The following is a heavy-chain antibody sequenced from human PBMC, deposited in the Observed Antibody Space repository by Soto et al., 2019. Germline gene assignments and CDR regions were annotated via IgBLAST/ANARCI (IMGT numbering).Heavy chain of an antibody. Sequence: SETLSLTCSVSGGSISSSSYYWGWIRQPPGKGLEWIGSMYYSGSTYYNPSLKSRVTISVDTSKNQFSLKLSSVTAADTAVYYCARHMRTGATALDAFDIWGQGTMVTVSS. D-gene: IGHD1-7*01. CDR3: ARHMRTGATALDAFDI. J-gene: IGHJ3*02. CDR2: MYYSGST. V-gene: IGHV4-39*01. CDR1: GGSISSSSYY.